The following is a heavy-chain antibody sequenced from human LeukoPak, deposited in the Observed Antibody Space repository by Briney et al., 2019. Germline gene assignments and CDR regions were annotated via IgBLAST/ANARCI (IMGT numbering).Heavy chain of an antibody. CDR2: IIPIFGTA. Sequence: ASVKVSCKASGGTFSSYAISWVRQAPGQGLEWMGGIIPIFGTANYAQKFQGRVTITADESTSTAYMELSSLRSEDTAVYYCARDPYCSSTSCYAYWYFDLWGRGTLVTVSS. CDR1: GGTFSSYA. V-gene: IGHV1-69*13. CDR3: ARDPYCSSTSCYAYWYFDL. J-gene: IGHJ2*01. D-gene: IGHD2-2*01.